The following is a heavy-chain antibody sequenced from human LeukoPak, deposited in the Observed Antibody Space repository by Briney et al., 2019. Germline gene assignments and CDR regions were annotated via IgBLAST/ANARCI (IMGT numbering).Heavy chain of an antibody. Sequence: PGRSLRLSCAASGFTFSSYGMHWVRQAPGKGLEWVAVIWYDGSNKYYADSMKGRFTISRDNSKNTLYLQMNSLRAEDTAVYYCARDNGDDYVWGSYPITYYFDYWGQGTLVTVSS. CDR3: ARDNGDDYVWGSYPITYYFDY. D-gene: IGHD3-16*02. V-gene: IGHV3-33*01. CDR2: IWYDGSNK. CDR1: GFTFSSYG. J-gene: IGHJ4*02.